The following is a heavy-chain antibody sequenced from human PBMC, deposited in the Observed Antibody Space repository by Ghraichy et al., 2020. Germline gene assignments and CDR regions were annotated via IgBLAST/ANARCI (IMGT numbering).Heavy chain of an antibody. Sequence: SETLSLTCTVSGGSISSGGYYWSWIRQHPGKGLEWIGYIYYSGSTYYNPSLKSRVTISVDTSKNQFSLKLSSVTAADTAVYYCARGSLTIFGVVRPFDYWGQGTLVTVSS. CDR3: ARGSLTIFGVVRPFDY. J-gene: IGHJ4*02. D-gene: IGHD3-3*01. CDR1: GGSISSGGYY. V-gene: IGHV4-31*03. CDR2: IYYSGST.